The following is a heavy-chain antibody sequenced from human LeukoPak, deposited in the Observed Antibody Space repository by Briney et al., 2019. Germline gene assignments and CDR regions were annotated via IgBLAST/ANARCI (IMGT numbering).Heavy chain of an antibody. J-gene: IGHJ4*02. V-gene: IGHV3-30*02. Sequence: GGPLRLSCAPSGFTFSTHVMHCVPHAPDKGLEGGAFIRSDGSNKYYADTVKGRFTISRDNSQNTLYLQMNSLRAEDTAVYYCAKVPVVPHMSQAYWGQGTLVTVSS. CDR1: GFTFSTHV. CDR2: IRSDGSNK. D-gene: IGHD3-22*01. CDR3: AKVPVVPHMSQAY.